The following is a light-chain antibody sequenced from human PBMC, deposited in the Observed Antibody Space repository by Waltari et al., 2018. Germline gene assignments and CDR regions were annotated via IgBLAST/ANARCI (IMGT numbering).Light chain of an antibody. J-gene: IGLJ3*02. Sequence: QLVLTQSPSASASLGASVKLTCTLDSGHSNNIVAWLQRRPEKGPRYLMKVNSDGSHTKGDDIPERFSGSSSGPERYLTISSLQSEDEADYYCQTGGHGTWVFGGGTKLTVV. CDR1: SGHSNNI. CDR2: VNSDGSH. CDR3: QTGGHGTWV. V-gene: IGLV4-69*01.